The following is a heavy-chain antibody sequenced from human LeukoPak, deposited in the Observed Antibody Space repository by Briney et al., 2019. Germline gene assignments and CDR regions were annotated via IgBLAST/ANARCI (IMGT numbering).Heavy chain of an antibody. CDR1: GGSTSSGGYS. J-gene: IGHJ4*02. CDR3: ARVAAGPFDY. V-gene: IGHV4-30-2*01. CDR2: IYHSGST. Sequence: SETLSLTCAVSGGSTSSGGYSWSWIRQPPGKGLEWIGYIYHSGSTYYNPSLKSRVTISEDRSKNQFSLKLSSVTAADTAVYYCARVAAGPFDYWGQGTLVTVSS. D-gene: IGHD6-13*01.